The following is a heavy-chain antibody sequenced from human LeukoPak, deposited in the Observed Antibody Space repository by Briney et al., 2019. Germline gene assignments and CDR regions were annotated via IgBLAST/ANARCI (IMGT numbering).Heavy chain of an antibody. CDR1: GGSFSGYY. Sequence: PSETLSLTCAVYGGSFSGYYWSWIRQPPGKGLEWIGEINHSGSTNYNPSLKSRVTISVDTSKNQFSLKLSSVTAADTAVYYCARSYGGNSGGGGYFAYWGQGTLVTVSS. CDR2: INHSGST. V-gene: IGHV4-34*01. D-gene: IGHD4-23*01. J-gene: IGHJ4*02. CDR3: ARSYGGNSGGGGYFAY.